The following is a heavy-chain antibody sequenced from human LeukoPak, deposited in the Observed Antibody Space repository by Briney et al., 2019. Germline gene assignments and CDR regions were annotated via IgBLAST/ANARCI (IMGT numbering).Heavy chain of an antibody. CDR1: GYTFTNYG. D-gene: IGHD3-22*01. CDR2: ISGYNGHT. V-gene: IGHV1-18*01. J-gene: IGHJ3*02. CDR3: ARMMTPRLYYDSSGYYYGAFDI. Sequence: ASVKVSCKASGYTFTNYGISWVRQPPGQGLEWMGWISGYNGHTNYAQKLQGRVTMTTDTSTSTAYMELRSLRSDDTAVYYCARMMTPRLYYDSSGYYYGAFDIWGQGTMVTVSS.